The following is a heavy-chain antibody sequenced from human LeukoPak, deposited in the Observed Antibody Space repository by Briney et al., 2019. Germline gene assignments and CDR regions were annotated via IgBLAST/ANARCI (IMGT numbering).Heavy chain of an antibody. V-gene: IGHV3-66*04. CDR1: GFTLNTNY. J-gene: IGHJ4*02. CDR2: IYAGGNT. Sequence: GGSLRLSCAASGFTLNTNYMNWVRQVPGKGLEWVSVIYAGGNTYYADSVKGRFTISRDNSKNTLYLQMNSLRPEDTAVYYCVGQMGMGVDSWGQGTLVTVSS. D-gene: IGHD3-16*01. CDR3: VGQMGMGVDS.